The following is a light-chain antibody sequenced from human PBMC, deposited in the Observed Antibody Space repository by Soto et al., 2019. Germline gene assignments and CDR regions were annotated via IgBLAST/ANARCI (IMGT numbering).Light chain of an antibody. CDR1: QSLTNSF. CDR3: QQYGTSEII. CDR2: DTS. J-gene: IGKJ5*01. Sequence: DIGFTQASGTQSLSPGERATLSFKASQSLTNSFIAWYQQRPGQAPRLLIYDTSSRASGIPDRFSGSGSGTDFTLTISRLETEDFAVFYCQQYGTSEIIFGQGTRLEIK. V-gene: IGKV3-20*01.